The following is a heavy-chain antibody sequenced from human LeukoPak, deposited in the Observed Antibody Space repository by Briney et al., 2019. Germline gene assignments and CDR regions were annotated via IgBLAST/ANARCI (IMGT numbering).Heavy chain of an antibody. CDR1: GFSFSDFF. J-gene: IGHJ4*01. CDR3: ATGLVGATGALDY. Sequence: GGSLRLSCAASGFSFSDFFMTWVRQAPGKGLEWVANIKGDGSDKFYVDSVNGRFTISRDNAENSLYLQMNSLRAEDTAVYFCATGLVGATGALDYWGHGALVTVSS. V-gene: IGHV3-7*01. CDR2: IKGDGSDK. D-gene: IGHD1-26*01.